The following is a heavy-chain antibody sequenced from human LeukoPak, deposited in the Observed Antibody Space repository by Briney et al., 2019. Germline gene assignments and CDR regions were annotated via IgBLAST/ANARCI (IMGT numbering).Heavy chain of an antibody. CDR1: GFTFSSYS. D-gene: IGHD1-26*01. CDR2: ISSSSSTI. V-gene: IGHV3-48*04. CDR3: AREPVRWELENWFDP. Sequence: PGGSLRLSCAASGFTFSSYSMNWVRQAPGKGLKWVSYISSSSSTIYYADSVKGRFTISRDNAKNSLYLQMNSLRAEDTAVYYCAREPVRWELENWFDPWGQGTLVTVSS. J-gene: IGHJ5*02.